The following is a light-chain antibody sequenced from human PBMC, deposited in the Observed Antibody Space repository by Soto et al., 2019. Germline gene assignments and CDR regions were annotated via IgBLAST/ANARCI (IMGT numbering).Light chain of an antibody. J-gene: IGLJ2*01. CDR2: EVT. CDR3: SSYTRNSALV. V-gene: IGLV2-14*01. CDR1: SSDVGAYDY. Sequence: QSVLTQPASMSGSPGQSITITCTGTSSDVGAYDYVSWYQHHPGKVPRLIIYEVTKRPSGVSHRFSGSKSGNTASLTIPGLQADDEADYYCSSYTRNSALVFGGGTKVTVL.